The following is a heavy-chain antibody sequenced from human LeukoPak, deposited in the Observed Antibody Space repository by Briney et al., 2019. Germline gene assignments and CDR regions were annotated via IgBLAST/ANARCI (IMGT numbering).Heavy chain of an antibody. Sequence: GGSLRLSGTASGFTFDDYGMAGGRQAPGKGRGGGADINLNGETRGYAHSLRGRFTIDRDNSKNSLYLQMNSLRVEDTAFYYCARDDLLHRNWFDTWGQGTMVTVSS. V-gene: IGHV3-20*04. D-gene: IGHD3-22*01. J-gene: IGHJ5*01. CDR3: ARDDLLHRNWFDT. CDR2: INLNGETR. CDR1: GFTFDDYG.